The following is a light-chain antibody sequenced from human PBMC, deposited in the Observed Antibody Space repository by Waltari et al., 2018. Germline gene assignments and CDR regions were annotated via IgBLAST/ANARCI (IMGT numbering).Light chain of an antibody. Sequence: DIQMTQSPSSLSASVGARVTITCRASQSISSYLNWYQQKPGKAPKLLIYAASSVQSGVPSRFSGSGSGTDFTLTISSLQPEDFATYYCQQSYSTPVTFGQGTKLEIK. CDR1: QSISSY. CDR3: QQSYSTPVT. CDR2: AAS. J-gene: IGKJ2*01. V-gene: IGKV1-39*01.